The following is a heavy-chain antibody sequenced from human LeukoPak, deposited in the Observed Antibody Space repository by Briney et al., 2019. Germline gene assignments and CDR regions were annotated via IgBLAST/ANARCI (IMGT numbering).Heavy chain of an antibody. CDR1: GFTVSSYA. J-gene: IGHJ4*02. D-gene: IGHD3-10*01. Sequence: PGGSLRLSCAASGFTVSSYAMSWVRRAPGKGLEWVSGISGSGGSTYYADSVKGRFTISRDNSKNTLYLQMNSLRAEHTAVYYCAKDRHGSSLRGFDYWGQGTLVSV. CDR2: ISGSGGST. CDR3: AKDRHGSSLRGFDY. V-gene: IGHV3-23*01.